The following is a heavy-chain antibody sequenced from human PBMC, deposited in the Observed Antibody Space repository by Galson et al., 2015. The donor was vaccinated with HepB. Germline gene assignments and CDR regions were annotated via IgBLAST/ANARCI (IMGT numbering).Heavy chain of an antibody. V-gene: IGHV3-48*01. CDR1: GFTFSSYS. D-gene: IGHD1-26*01. CDR3: ARDRGATYSGSYGGWFDP. J-gene: IGHJ5*02. CDR2: ISSSSSTI. Sequence: SLRLSCAASGFTFSSYSMNWVRQAPGKGLEWVSYISSSSSTIYYADSVKGRFTISRDNAKNSLYLQMNSLRAEDTAAYYCARDRGATYSGSYGGWFDPWGQGTLVTVSS.